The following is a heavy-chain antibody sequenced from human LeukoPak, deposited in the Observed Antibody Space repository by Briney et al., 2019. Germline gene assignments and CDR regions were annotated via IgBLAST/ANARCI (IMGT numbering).Heavy chain of an antibody. CDR2: INWSGGST. Sequence: TGGSLRLSCAASGLTFSNYAMYWVRQAPGKGLEWVSGINWSGGSTGYADSVKGRFIISRDNAKRSLYLQMNSLRAEDTALYYCARENGLFFDYWGQGTLVTVSS. CDR3: ARENGLFFDY. V-gene: IGHV3-20*04. J-gene: IGHJ4*02. CDR1: GLTFSNYA. D-gene: IGHD2-8*01.